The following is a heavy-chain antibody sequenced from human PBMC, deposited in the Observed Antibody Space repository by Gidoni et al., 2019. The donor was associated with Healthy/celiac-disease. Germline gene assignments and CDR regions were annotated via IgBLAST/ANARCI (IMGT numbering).Heavy chain of an antibody. D-gene: IGHD2-15*01. CDR3: AKNCSGSSCPRGAFDI. CDR1: GGSISSSSYY. CDR2: IYYSGST. Sequence: QLQLQESGPGLVKPSETLSLTCTVSGGSISSSSYYWGWIRQPPGKGLEWIGSIYYSGSTSYSPSLKSRLTISVDTSKNQFSLRLSSVTAADTAVYYCAKNCSGSSCPRGAFDIWGQGTMVTVSS. V-gene: IGHV4-39*01. J-gene: IGHJ3*02.